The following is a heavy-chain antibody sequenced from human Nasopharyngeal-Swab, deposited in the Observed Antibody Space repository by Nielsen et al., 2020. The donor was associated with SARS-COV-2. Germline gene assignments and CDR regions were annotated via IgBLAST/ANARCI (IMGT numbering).Heavy chain of an antibody. Sequence: SVKVSCKASGGTFSSYAISWVRQAPGQGLEWMGGIIPIFGTANYAQKLQGRVTITADKSTSTAYMELSSLRSEDTAVYYCARDRGAVARNYYYYGMDVWGQGTTVTVSS. V-gene: IGHV1-69*06. CDR3: ARDRGAVARNYYYYGMDV. D-gene: IGHD6-19*01. CDR2: IIPIFGTA. CDR1: GGTFSSYA. J-gene: IGHJ6*02.